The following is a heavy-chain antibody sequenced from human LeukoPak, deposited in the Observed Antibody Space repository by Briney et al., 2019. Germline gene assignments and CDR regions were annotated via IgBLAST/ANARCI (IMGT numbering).Heavy chain of an antibody. CDR1: GGSISSYY. Sequence: SETLSLTCTVSGGSISSYYWSWIRQPPGKGLEWIGYIYHSGSTYYNPSLKSRVTISVDRSKNQFSLKLSSVTAADTAVYYCARDLKGQQRGAFDIWGQGTMVTVSS. V-gene: IGHV4-59*12. D-gene: IGHD6-13*01. CDR2: IYHSGST. J-gene: IGHJ3*02. CDR3: ARDLKGQQRGAFDI.